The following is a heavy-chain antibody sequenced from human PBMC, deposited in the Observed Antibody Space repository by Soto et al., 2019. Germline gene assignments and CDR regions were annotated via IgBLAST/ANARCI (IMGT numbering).Heavy chain of an antibody. D-gene: IGHD2-15*01. V-gene: IGHV3-64D*06. Sequence: EVQLVESGGGLVQPGGSLRLSCSASGFTFSSYAMHWVRQAPGKGLEYVSAISSNGGSTYYADSVKGRFTISRDNSKNTLYLKMGSLGAEDTAVYYCVKDLVVVVAALYGMDVWGQGTTVTVSS. CDR1: GFTFSSYA. CDR2: ISSNGGST. J-gene: IGHJ6*02. CDR3: VKDLVVVVAALYGMDV.